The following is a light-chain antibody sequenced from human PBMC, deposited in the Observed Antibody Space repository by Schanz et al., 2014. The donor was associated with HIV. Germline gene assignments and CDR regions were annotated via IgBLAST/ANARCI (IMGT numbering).Light chain of an antibody. CDR3: QQASSFPLT. V-gene: IGKV1-5*03. J-gene: IGKJ4*01. Sequence: DIQMTQSPSTVSTSVGDRVTITCRASQTIGRLLAWYQQKPGRAPNLLIYQASTLETGVPSRFSGSGSGTEFTLTISSLQPEDFATYYCQQASSFPLTFGGGTKVDIK. CDR2: QAS. CDR1: QTIGRL.